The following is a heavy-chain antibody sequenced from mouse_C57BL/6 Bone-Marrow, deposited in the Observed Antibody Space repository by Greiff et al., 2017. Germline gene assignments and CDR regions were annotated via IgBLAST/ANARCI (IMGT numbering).Heavy chain of an antibody. V-gene: IGHV1-64*01. CDR2: IHPNGGST. CDR1: GYTFTSYW. CDR3: ARGGGTVDY. Sequence: QVQLKQPGAELVKPGASVKLSCKASGYTFTSYWMHWVKQRPGQGLGWIGMIHPNGGSTNYNEKFKSKATLTVDKSSSTAYMQLSSLTSEDSAVYYCARGGGTVDYWGQGTTLTVSS. J-gene: IGHJ2*01. D-gene: IGHD1-1*02.